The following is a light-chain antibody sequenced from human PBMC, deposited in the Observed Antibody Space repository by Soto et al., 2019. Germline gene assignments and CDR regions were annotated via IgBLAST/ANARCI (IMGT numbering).Light chain of an antibody. J-gene: IGKJ1*01. Sequence: DLQMTQSPSSLSASVGDRVTITCRASQGISNYLAWYQQKPGKVPKLLIYAASTLQSGVPSRCSGSGSGTAFTLTISSLQTEDVETYYGQKYNSDPRKIGQGTKVEIK. CDR1: QGISNY. CDR3: QKYNSDPRK. V-gene: IGKV1-27*01. CDR2: AAS.